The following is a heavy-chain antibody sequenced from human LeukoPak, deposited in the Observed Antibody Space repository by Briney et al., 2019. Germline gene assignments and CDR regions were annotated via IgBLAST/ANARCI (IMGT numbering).Heavy chain of an antibody. V-gene: IGHV1-69-2*01. CDR1: GYTFTDYY. CDR3: ATVGYSSSADY. D-gene: IGHD6-6*01. J-gene: IGHJ4*02. Sequence: GATVKISCKASGYTFTDYYMHWVQQAPGKGLEWMGRVDPEDGETIYAEKFQGRVTITADTSTDTAYMELSSLRSEDTAVYYCATVGYSSSADYWGQGTLVTVSS. CDR2: VDPEDGET.